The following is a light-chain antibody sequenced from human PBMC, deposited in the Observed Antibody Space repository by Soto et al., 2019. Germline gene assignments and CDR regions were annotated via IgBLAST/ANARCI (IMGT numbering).Light chain of an antibody. CDR3: QHYNSYSEA. CDR2: KAS. Sequence: DIQMPQSPSTLRGPVGDRVTIPCRASQTISSWLAWYQQKPGKAPKLLIYKASTLKSGVPSRFSGSGSGTEFTLTISSLQPDDFATYYCQHYNSYSEAFGQGTKVDIK. J-gene: IGKJ1*01. CDR1: QTISSW. V-gene: IGKV1-5*03.